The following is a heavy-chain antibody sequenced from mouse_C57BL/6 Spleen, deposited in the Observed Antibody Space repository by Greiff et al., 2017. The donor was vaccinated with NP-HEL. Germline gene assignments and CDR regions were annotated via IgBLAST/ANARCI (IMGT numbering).Heavy chain of an antibody. CDR1: GYTFTSYW. CDR3: ARGGITTVGGYFDY. V-gene: IGHV1-50*01. D-gene: IGHD1-1*01. Sequence: VQLQQPGAELVKPGASVKLSCKASGYTFTSYWMQWVKQRPGQGLEWIGEIDPSDSYTNYNQKFKGKATLTVDTSSSTAYMQLSSLTSEDSAVYYCARGGITTVGGYFDYWGQGTTLTVSS. CDR2: IDPSDSYT. J-gene: IGHJ2*01.